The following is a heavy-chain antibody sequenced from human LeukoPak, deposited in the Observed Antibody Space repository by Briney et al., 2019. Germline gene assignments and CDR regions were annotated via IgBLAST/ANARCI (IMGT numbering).Heavy chain of an antibody. CDR3: AREDTYYHDSSGYYYFDY. CDR2: INPSGGST. V-gene: IGHV1-46*01. Sequence: GASVKVSCKASGYTFTSYYMHWVRQAPGQGLEWMGIINPSGGSTSYAQKFQGRVTMTRDTSTSTVYMEPSSLRSEDTAVYYCAREDTYYHDSSGYYYFDYWGQGTLVTVSS. CDR1: GYTFTSYY. D-gene: IGHD3-22*01. J-gene: IGHJ4*02.